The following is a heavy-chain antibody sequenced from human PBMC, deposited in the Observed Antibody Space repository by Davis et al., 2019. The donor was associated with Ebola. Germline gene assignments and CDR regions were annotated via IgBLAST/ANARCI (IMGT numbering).Heavy chain of an antibody. V-gene: IGHV4-39*01. CDR3: ARLTLWLQWLSGKFYFDY. CDR2: IYYSGST. CDR1: GGSISSSSYY. J-gene: IGHJ4*02. Sequence: MPSETLSLTCTVSGGSISSSSYYWGWIRQPPGKGLEWIGSIYYSGSTYYNPSLKSRVTISVDTSKNQFSLKLSSVTAADTAVHYCARLTLWLQWLSGKFYFDYWGQGTLVTVSS. D-gene: IGHD5-24*01.